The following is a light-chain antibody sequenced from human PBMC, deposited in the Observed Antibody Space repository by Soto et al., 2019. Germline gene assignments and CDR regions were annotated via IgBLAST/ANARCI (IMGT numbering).Light chain of an antibody. V-gene: IGKV1-39*01. J-gene: IGKJ2*01. CDR1: QSIYSS. CDR3: QQSYSAPYT. CDR2: AAS. Sequence: DIQMTQSPSSLSASVGDRVTITCRASQSIYSSLNWYHQKPGKAPKLLIYAASNLQSGVPSRFSGSGSGTDFTLSISSLQPEYFATYYCQQSYSAPYTFAQGTELEI.